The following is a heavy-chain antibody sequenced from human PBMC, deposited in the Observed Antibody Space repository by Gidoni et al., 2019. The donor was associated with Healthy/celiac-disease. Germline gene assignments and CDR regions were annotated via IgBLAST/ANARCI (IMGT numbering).Heavy chain of an antibody. CDR1: GGTFSSYA. V-gene: IGHV1-69*01. CDR2: IIPIFGTA. CDR3: ASHLTRIAAAGQVLFY. Sequence: QVQLVQSGAEAKKPGSSLKVSCKASGGTFSSYAISWVRQAPGQGLEWMGGIIPIFGTANCAQKFQGRVTITADESTSTAYMELSSLRAEDTAVYYCASHLTRIAAAGQVLFYWGQGTLVTVSS. J-gene: IGHJ4*02. D-gene: IGHD6-13*01.